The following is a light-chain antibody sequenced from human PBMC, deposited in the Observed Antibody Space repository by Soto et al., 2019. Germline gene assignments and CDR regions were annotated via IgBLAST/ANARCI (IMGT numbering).Light chain of an antibody. V-gene: IGLV1-40*01. Sequence: QSVLTQPPSVSGAPGQRVTISCTGSSSNIGAGYDVHWYQQLPGTAPKLLIYGNSNRPSGVPDRFSGSKSGTSASLAITGLXXXXXADXYCQSYDSSLSGWKVFGGGTKLTVL. CDR1: SSNIGAGYD. CDR2: GNS. J-gene: IGLJ2*01. CDR3: QSYDSSLSGWKV.